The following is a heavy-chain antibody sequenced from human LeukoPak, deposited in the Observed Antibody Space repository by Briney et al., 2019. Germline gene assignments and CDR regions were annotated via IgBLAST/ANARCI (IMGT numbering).Heavy chain of an antibody. CDR1: GGTFSSYA. CDR2: IIPIFGTA. V-gene: IGHV1-69*05. Sequence: EASVKVSCKASGGTFSSYAISWVRQAPGQGLEWMGGIIPIFGTANYAQKFQGRVTITTDESTSTAYMELSSLRSEDTAVYYCASGLDYSNKNYDYWGQGTLVTVSS. CDR3: ASGLDYSNKNYDY. J-gene: IGHJ4*02. D-gene: IGHD4-11*01.